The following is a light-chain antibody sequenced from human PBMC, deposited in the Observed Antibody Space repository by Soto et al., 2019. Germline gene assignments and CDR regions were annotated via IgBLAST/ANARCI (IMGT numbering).Light chain of an antibody. J-gene: IGKJ1*01. CDR3: MQALQTPWT. CDR2: LGL. Sequence: DIVMTQSPLSLPVTPGEPASISCRSSQSLLQSNGYNYLDWYLQKPGQSPQLLIYLGLNRASGVPDRFSGSGSGTDFTLKISRVEAEDVGVYYCMQALQTPWTFGQGTKVEIK. CDR1: QSLLQSNGYNY. V-gene: IGKV2-28*01.